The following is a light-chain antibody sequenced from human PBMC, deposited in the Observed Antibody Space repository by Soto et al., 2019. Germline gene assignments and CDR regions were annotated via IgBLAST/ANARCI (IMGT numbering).Light chain of an antibody. CDR3: QQFESSVT. CDR2: GAS. V-gene: IGKV3-20*01. CDR1: QSVSSTF. J-gene: IGKJ1*01. Sequence: EIVLTQSPGSLSLSPGERATLSCRASQSVSSTFFAWYQQRPGQAPRLLMYGASSRATGIPERFSGSGSGTDFPLTISRLEPEDVAVYYCQQFESSVTFGQGTKVEIK.